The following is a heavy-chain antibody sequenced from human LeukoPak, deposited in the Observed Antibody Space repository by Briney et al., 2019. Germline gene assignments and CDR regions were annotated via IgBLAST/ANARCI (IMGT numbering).Heavy chain of an antibody. CDR2: IKEDGSEK. D-gene: IGHD3-10*01. CDR1: GFTFSTYW. J-gene: IGHJ4*02. V-gene: IGHV3-7*01. Sequence: GGSLRLSCAASGFTFSTYWMSWVRQAPGKGLEWVANIKEDGSEKYYVDSVKGRFTISRDNAKNTLYLQMNSLRAEDTAVYYCARVYYGSGMWYWGQGTLVTVSS. CDR3: ARVYYGSGMWY.